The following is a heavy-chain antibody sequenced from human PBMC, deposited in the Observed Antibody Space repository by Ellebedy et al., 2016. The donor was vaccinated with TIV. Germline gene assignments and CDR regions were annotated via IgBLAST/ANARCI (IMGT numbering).Heavy chain of an antibody. J-gene: IGHJ5*02. V-gene: IGHV5-10-1*01. Sequence: GESLKISXKGSGYSFTSYWISWVRQMPGKGLEWMGRIDPSDSYTNYSPSFQGHVTISADKSISTAYLQWSSLKASDTAMYYCARHAQVGATHGPGWFDPWGQGTLVTVSS. CDR3: ARHAQVGATHGPGWFDP. D-gene: IGHD1-26*01. CDR1: GYSFTSYW. CDR2: IDPSDSYT.